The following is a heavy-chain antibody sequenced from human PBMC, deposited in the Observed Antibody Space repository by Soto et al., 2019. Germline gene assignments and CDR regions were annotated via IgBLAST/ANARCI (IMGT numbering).Heavy chain of an antibody. V-gene: IGHV3-33*06. CDR2: TWSGGRGG. CDR3: AKDDDTSSHYSLLDF. Sequence: QVQLVESGGGVVQPGTSLRLSCAASGFAFSYHGIHWVRQAPGKGLEWVAVTWSGGRGGYYADSVRGRFTISRDNSKTTVYLQMNSLRVEDTAVYYCAKDDDTSSHYSLLDFRGQGTLVTVSS. J-gene: IGHJ4*02. D-gene: IGHD3-22*01. CDR1: GFAFSYHG.